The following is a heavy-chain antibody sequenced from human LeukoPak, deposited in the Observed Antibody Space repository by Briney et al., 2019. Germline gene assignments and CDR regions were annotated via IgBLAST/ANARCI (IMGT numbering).Heavy chain of an antibody. CDR3: AKVVQYTASTGTGLAS. CDR2: IWYDGSFI. CDR1: GFNFMNFG. V-gene: IGHV3-33*06. D-gene: IGHD6-13*01. Sequence: GGSLRLSCAASGFNFMNFGMHWVRQAPGKGLDWVAVIWYDGSFIYYADSVRGRFIISRDSAKNTLYLQMNSVRAEDTAIYYCAKVVQYTASTGTGLASWGQGTLVTVSS. J-gene: IGHJ4*02.